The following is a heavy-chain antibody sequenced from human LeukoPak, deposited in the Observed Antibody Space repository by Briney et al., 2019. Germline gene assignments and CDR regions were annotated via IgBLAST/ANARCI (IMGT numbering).Heavy chain of an antibody. CDR1: GGSFSGYY. CDR2: INHSGST. CDR3: ARGRSNPQLGFGY. Sequence: SETLSLTCAVYGGSFSGYYWSWIRQPPGKGLEWIGEINHSGSTNYNPSLKSRVTISVDTSKNQFSLKLSSVTAADTTVYYCARGRSNPQLGFGYWGQGTLVTVSS. D-gene: IGHD2-2*01. J-gene: IGHJ4*02. V-gene: IGHV4-34*01.